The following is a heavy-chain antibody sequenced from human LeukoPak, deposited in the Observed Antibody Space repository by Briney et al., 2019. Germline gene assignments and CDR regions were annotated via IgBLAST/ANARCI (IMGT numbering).Heavy chain of an antibody. J-gene: IGHJ4*02. Sequence: GGSLRLSCAASGFTFSNYWMSWVRQSPGRGLEWVANIDQDGSAEYYVDSVGGRFNVSRDNAKNSLYLQIDSLRAEDTAVYYCARADNYGSILDYWGRGTLVAVSS. D-gene: IGHD3-10*01. CDR3: ARADNYGSILDY. CDR2: IDQDGSAE. CDR1: GFTFSNYW. V-gene: IGHV3-7*04.